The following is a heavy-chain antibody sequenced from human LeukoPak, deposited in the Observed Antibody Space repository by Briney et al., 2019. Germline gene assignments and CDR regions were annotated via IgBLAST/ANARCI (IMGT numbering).Heavy chain of an antibody. CDR2: IIPIFGTA. J-gene: IGHJ3*02. CDR1: GCTFSSYA. CDR3: AGCVRNSSGCSRNAFDI. V-gene: IGHV1-69*05. Sequence: SVKVSCKASGCTFSSYAISWVRQAPGQGLEWMGGIIPIFGTANYAQKFQGRVTITTDESTSTAYMELSSLRSEDTAVYYCAGCVRNSSGCSRNAFDIWGQGTMVTVSS. D-gene: IGHD6-19*01.